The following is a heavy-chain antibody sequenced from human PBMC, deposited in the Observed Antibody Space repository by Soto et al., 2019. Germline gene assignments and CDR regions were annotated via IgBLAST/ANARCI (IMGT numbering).Heavy chain of an antibody. CDR3: ATGFRLLWFGELLGARRYGMDV. Sequence: QVQLVQSGAEVKKPGASVKVSCKVSGYTLTELSMHWVRQAPGKGLEWMGGFDPEDGETIYAQKFQGRVTMTEDTSTDIAYMELSSLRSEDTAVYYCATGFRLLWFGELLGARRYGMDVWGQGTTVTVSS. J-gene: IGHJ6*02. CDR2: FDPEDGET. CDR1: GYTLTELS. V-gene: IGHV1-24*01. D-gene: IGHD3-10*01.